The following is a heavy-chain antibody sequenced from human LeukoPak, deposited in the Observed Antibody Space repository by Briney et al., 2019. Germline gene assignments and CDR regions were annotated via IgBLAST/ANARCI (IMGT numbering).Heavy chain of an antibody. D-gene: IGHD5-12*01. V-gene: IGHV1-69*04. CDR3: ARSRKSGYDSNDY. CDR2: IIPILGIA. J-gene: IGHJ4*02. CDR1: GGTFSSYA. Sequence: ASVKVSCKASGGTFSSYAISWVRQAPGQGLEWMGRIIPILGIANYAQKFQGRVTINADKSTSTAYMELSSLRSEDTAVYYCARSRKSGYDSNDYWGQGTLVTVSS.